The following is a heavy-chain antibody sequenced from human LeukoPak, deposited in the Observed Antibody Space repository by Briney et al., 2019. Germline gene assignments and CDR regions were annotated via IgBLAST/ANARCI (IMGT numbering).Heavy chain of an antibody. CDR2: IYTSGST. D-gene: IGHD2-2*01. CDR1: GGSISSYY. V-gene: IGHV4-4*09. CDR3: ARIVVVPAAPPGRRFDP. J-gene: IGHJ5*02. Sequence: PSETLSLTCTVSGGSISSYYWSWIRQPPGKGLEWIGYIYTSGSTNYNPSLKSRVTISVDTSKNQFSLKLSSVTAADTAVYYCARIVVVPAAPPGRRFDPWGQGTLVTVSS.